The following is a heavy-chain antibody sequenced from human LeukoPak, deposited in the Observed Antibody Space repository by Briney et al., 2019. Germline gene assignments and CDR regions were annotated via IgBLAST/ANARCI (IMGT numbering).Heavy chain of an antibody. J-gene: IGHJ4*02. CDR1: GFTVSSNY. Sequence: GGSLRLSCAASGFTVSSNYMSWVRQAPGKGLEWVSVIYSGGSTYYADSVKGRFTISRDNSKNTLYLQMNSLSAEDTAVYYCARDLGYGDFYFDYWGQGTLVTVSS. CDR2: IYSGGST. CDR3: ARDLGYGDFYFDY. D-gene: IGHD4-17*01. V-gene: IGHV3-53*01.